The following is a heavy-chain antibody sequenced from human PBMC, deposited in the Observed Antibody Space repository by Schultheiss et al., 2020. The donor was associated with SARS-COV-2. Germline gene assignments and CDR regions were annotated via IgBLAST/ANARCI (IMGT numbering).Heavy chain of an antibody. Sequence: GGSLRLSCAASGFTFSSYSMNWVRQAPGKGLEWVSAISGSGGSTYYADSVKGRFTISRDNAKNSLYLQMNSLRAEDKAVYYCARKQWLVTLDYWGQGTLVTVSS. D-gene: IGHD6-19*01. J-gene: IGHJ4*02. CDR3: ARKQWLVTLDY. V-gene: IGHV3-21*01. CDR1: GFTFSSYS. CDR2: ISGSGGST.